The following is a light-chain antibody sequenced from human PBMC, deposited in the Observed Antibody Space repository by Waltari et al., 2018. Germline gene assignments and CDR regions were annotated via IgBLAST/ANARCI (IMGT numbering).Light chain of an antibody. V-gene: IGKV2-28*01. J-gene: IGKJ4*01. Sequence: DIVMTQSPLSLPVTPGEPASISCRSSQSLLHSNGYTYLDWYLQKPGQSPQLLIYLGSNRASGVPDRFSGSGSGTDFTLKISRVEAEDVGVYYCMQALQTPLTFGGGTKVEVK. CDR1: QSLLHSNGYTY. CDR3: MQALQTPLT. CDR2: LGS.